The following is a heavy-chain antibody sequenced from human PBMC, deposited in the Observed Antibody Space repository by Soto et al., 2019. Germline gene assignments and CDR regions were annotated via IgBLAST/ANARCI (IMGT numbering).Heavy chain of an antibody. CDR3: ARDWVAKYSSSWYLQTYFDY. Sequence: QVQLVESGGGVVQPGRSLRLSCAASGFTFSSYAMHWVRQAPGKGLEWVAVISYDGSNKYYADSVKGRFTISGDNSKNTLYLQMNSLRAEDTAVYYCARDWVAKYSSSWYLQTYFDYWGQGTLVTVSS. CDR1: GFTFSSYA. V-gene: IGHV3-30-3*01. CDR2: ISYDGSNK. J-gene: IGHJ4*02. D-gene: IGHD6-13*01.